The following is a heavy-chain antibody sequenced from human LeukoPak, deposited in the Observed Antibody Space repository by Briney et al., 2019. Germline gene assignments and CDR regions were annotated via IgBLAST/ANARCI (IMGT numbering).Heavy chain of an antibody. Sequence: GGSLRLSCAASGFTFSSYWMHWFRQTPGKGLVWVSRINSDGSATGYADSVKGRFTISKDNAKNTVYLQMNNLRAEDTAVYYCVSFYETYWGRGTLVTVSS. CDR1: GFTFSSYW. D-gene: IGHD2/OR15-2a*01. CDR2: INSDGSAT. V-gene: IGHV3-74*01. J-gene: IGHJ4*02. CDR3: VSFYETY.